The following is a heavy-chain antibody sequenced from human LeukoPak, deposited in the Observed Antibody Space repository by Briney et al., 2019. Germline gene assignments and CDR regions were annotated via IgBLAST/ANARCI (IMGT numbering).Heavy chain of an antibody. Sequence: SETLSLTCTVSGGSISSYYWSWIRQPPGKGLEWIGYIYYSGSTNYNPSLKSRVTISVDTSKNQFSLKLSSVTAADTAVYYYARGRYYGQYWFDPWGQGTLVTVSS. D-gene: IGHD3-10*01. CDR3: ARGRYYGQYWFDP. CDR2: IYYSGST. CDR1: GGSISSYY. J-gene: IGHJ5*02. V-gene: IGHV4-59*01.